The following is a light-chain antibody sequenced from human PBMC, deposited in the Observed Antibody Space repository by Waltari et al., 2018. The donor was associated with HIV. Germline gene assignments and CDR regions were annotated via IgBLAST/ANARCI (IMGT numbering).Light chain of an antibody. CDR3: SSYAGINPVG. CDR1: SRDVGRYAY. V-gene: IGLV2-8*01. J-gene: IGLJ2*01. CDR2: AVH. Sequence: QSALTQPPSASGSPGQSFPISCTGTSRDVGRYAYVSWYQQHPGKAPKLLILAVHKRPSAVPDRSSGSNAGNTASLTVSGLQAEDEAEYSCSSYAGINPVGFGGGTKLTVL.